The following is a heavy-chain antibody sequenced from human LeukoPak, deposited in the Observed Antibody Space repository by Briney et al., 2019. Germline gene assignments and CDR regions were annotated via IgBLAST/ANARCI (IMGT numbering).Heavy chain of an antibody. Sequence: PEGSLRLSCAASGFSFSAYGMNWVRQAPGKGLEWVAFIRYDGTNKYYADSVKGRFTISRDNSKNTLSLQMNSLRVEDTAVYYCVKDDWAARPHYFDYWGQGTLVTVSS. CDR1: GFSFSAYG. CDR3: VKDDWAARPHYFDY. V-gene: IGHV3-30*02. D-gene: IGHD6-6*01. J-gene: IGHJ4*02. CDR2: IRYDGTNK.